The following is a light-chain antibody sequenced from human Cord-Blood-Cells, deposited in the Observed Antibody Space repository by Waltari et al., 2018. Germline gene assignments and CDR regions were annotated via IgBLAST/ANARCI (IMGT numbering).Light chain of an antibody. CDR1: QSISSS. J-gene: IGKJ4*01. V-gene: IGKV1-39*01. CDR2: AAS. CDR3: RQSYSTPLT. Sequence: DIQMTQSPSSLSASVGDRVTITCRASQSISSSLNWYQQKPGKSPKLLSYAASSLQCGVPSGCSGSGSGTDFTLTLSSLQPEDFATYYCRQSYSTPLTFGGVTKVEIK.